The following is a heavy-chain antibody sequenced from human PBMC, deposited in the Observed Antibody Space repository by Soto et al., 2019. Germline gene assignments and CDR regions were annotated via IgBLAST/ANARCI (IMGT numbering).Heavy chain of an antibody. Sequence: SETLSLTCAVSGDSTSSYYWSWFLQPPGKGLEWIGYIYYSGSTNYNPSLKSRVTISVDTSKNQFSLKLSSVTAADTAGYYCARHGFYYYYMDVWGKGTTVTVSS. J-gene: IGHJ6*03. CDR2: IYYSGST. V-gene: IGHV4-59*08. CDR3: ARHGFYYYYMDV. CDR1: GDSTSSYY.